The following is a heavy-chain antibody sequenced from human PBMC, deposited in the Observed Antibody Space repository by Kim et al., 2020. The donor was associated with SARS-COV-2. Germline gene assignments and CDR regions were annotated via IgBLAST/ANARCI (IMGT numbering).Heavy chain of an antibody. V-gene: IGHV1-69*13. CDR2: IIPIFGTA. CDR1: GGTFSSYA. D-gene: IGHD3-22*01. J-gene: IGHJ3*02. CDR3: ARGRYYPRQESPYDAFDI. Sequence: SVKVSCKASGGTFSSYAISWVRQAPGQGLEWMGGIIPIFGTANYAQKFQGRVTITADESTSTAYMELSSLRSEDTAVYYCARGRYYPRQESPYDAFDIWGQGTMVTVSS.